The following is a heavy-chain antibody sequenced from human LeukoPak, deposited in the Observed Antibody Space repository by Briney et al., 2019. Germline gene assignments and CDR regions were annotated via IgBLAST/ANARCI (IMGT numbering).Heavy chain of an antibody. D-gene: IGHD3-10*01. Sequence: GGSLRLSCAASGXTFSNAWLNWVRQAPGKGLEWVGHIKSKTDGGTTDYAAPVKGRFTISRDDSKNTLFLQMNSLKTEDTAVYYCTLPWGSGSYYDYWGQGTLVTVSS. CDR2: IKSKTDGGTT. J-gene: IGHJ4*02. CDR3: TLPWGSGSYYDY. V-gene: IGHV3-15*01. CDR1: GXTFSNAW.